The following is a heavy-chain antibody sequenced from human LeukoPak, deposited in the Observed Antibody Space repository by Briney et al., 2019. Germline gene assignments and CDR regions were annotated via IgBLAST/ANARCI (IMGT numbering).Heavy chain of an antibody. J-gene: IGHJ4*02. CDR2: IYYSGSTNY. CDR3: ARRGYSYGPSGSFDF. CDR1: GVSIGDYY. Sequence: SETLSLTCTVSGVSIGDYYWSWIRQPPGKGLEWIGYIYYSGSTNYNYNPSLKSRVTISVDTSKNQFSLRLTSVTAADTAVYYCARRGYSYGPSGSFDFWGQGTLVTVSS. D-gene: IGHD5-18*01. V-gene: IGHV4-59*01.